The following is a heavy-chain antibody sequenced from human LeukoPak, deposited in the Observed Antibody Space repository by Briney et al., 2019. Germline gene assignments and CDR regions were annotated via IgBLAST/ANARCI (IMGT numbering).Heavy chain of an antibody. V-gene: IGHV3-53*01. CDR2: IYSGGST. Sequence: GGSLRLSCAASGFTVSSNYMSWVRQAPGKGLEWVSVIYSGGSTYYADSVKGRFTISRDNSKNTLYLQMNSLRAEDTAVYYCARDSSDTATDYWGQGTLVTVSS. CDR1: GFTVSSNY. J-gene: IGHJ4*02. D-gene: IGHD5-18*01. CDR3: ARDSSDTATDY.